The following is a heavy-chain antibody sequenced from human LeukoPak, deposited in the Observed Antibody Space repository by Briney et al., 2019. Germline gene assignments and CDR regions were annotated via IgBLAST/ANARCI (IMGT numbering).Heavy chain of an antibody. CDR1: GYSISSGYY. Sequence: SETLSLTCTVSGYSISSGYYWGWIRQPPGKGLEWIGSIYHSGSTYYNPSLKSRVTISVDTSKNQFSLKLSSVTAADTAVYYCARVVVVTALNYYMDVWGKGTTVTVSS. J-gene: IGHJ6*03. CDR3: ARVVVVTALNYYMDV. V-gene: IGHV4-38-2*02. CDR2: IYHSGST. D-gene: IGHD2-21*02.